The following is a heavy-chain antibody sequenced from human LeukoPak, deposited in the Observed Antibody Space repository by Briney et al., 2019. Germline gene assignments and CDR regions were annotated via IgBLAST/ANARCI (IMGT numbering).Heavy chain of an antibody. D-gene: IGHD3-22*01. CDR2: ISAYNGNT. J-gene: IGHJ3*02. CDR3: ASYLSQDSSGYWPNDAFGI. CDR1: GYTSTSYG. V-gene: IGHV1-18*01. Sequence: ASVKVSCKASGYTSTSYGLSWVRQAPGQGLEWMGWISAYNGNTNYAQKLQGRVTMTTDTSTSTAYMELRSLRSDDTAVYYCASYLSQDSSGYWPNDAFGIWGQGTMVTVSS.